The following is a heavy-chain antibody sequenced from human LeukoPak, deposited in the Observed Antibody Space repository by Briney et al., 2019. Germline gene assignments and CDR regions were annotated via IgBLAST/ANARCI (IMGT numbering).Heavy chain of an antibody. CDR1: GVSISSSSYY. V-gene: IGHV4-39*01. D-gene: IGHD3-22*01. Sequence: IPSETLSLTCTVSGVSISSSSYYWGWIRQPPGKGLEWIGSIYYSGSTYYNPSLKSRITISVDTSKNQFSLNLSSVTAADTAVYYCARLYYDSSGYYQICYFDYWGQGTLVTVSS. J-gene: IGHJ4*02. CDR2: IYYSGST. CDR3: ARLYYDSSGYYQICYFDY.